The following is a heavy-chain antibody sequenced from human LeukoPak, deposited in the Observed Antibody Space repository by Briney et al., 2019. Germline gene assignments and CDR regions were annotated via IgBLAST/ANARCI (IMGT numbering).Heavy chain of an antibody. D-gene: IGHD1-26*01. J-gene: IGHJ4*02. CDR1: GFTVSSNY. CDR2: IYSGGST. CDR3: ARSEWEPNFDY. V-gene: IGHV3-66*01. Sequence: PGGSLRLSCAASGFTVSSNYMSWVRQAPGKGLEWVSVIYSGGSTYYADCVKGRFTISRDNSKNTLYLQMNSLRAEDTAVYYCARSEWEPNFDYWGQGTLVTVSS.